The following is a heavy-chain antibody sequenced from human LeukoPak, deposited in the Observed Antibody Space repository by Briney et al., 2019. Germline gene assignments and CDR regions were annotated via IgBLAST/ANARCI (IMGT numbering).Heavy chain of an antibody. Sequence: PGGSLRLSCAASGFTFSSYGMHWVRQAPGKGLEWVAFIRYDGSNKYYADSVKGRFTISRDNSKNTLYLQMNSLRAEDTAVYYCARFGPVTPSPYYYYGMDVWGQGTTVTVSS. J-gene: IGHJ6*02. CDR1: GFTFSSYG. CDR2: IRYDGSNK. D-gene: IGHD4-17*01. V-gene: IGHV3-30*02. CDR3: ARFGPVTPSPYYYYGMDV.